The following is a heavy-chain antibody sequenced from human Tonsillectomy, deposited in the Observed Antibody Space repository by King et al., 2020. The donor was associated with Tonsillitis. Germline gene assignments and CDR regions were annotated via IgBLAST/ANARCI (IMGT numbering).Heavy chain of an antibody. CDR2: ISSSGSAI. CDR1: GFTFSSYE. CDR3: ARYYGSGTYLDY. J-gene: IGHJ4*02. D-gene: IGHD3-10*01. V-gene: IGHV3-48*03. Sequence: VQLVESGGGLVQPGGSLRLSCAASGFTFSSYEMNWFRQAPGKGLEWVSYISSSGSAIFYADSVKGRFTIARDNAKNSMYLQMNSLRAEDTALYYCARYYGSGTYLDYWGQGTLVTVSS.